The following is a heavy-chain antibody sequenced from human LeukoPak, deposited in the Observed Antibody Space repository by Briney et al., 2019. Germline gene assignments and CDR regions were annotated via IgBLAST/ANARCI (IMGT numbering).Heavy chain of an antibody. D-gene: IGHD3-10*01. Sequence: GGSLRLSCAASGFTVSSNYMSWVRQPPGKGLEWVSVIFSGGSTNYADSVKGRFTISRDNSKNTQYLQMNILRAEDTAVYYCARDFSPSGSRLTDAFDFWGQGTMVTVSS. J-gene: IGHJ3*01. V-gene: IGHV3-66*01. CDR1: GFTVSSNY. CDR3: ARDFSPSGSRLTDAFDF. CDR2: IFSGGST.